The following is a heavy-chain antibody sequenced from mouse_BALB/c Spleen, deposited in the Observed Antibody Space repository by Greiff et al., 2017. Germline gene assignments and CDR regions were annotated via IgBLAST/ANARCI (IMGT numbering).Heavy chain of an antibody. CDR1: GFTFNTYA. CDR2: IRSKSNNYAT. D-gene: IGHD1-1*01. CDR3: VRVNYYGSLDY. V-gene: IGHV10-1*02. J-gene: IGHJ2*01. Sequence: EVKLMESGGGLVQPKGSLKLSCAASGFTFNTYAMNWVRQAPGKGLEWVARIRSKSNNYATYYADSVKDRFTISRDDSQSMLYLQMNNLKTEDTAMYYCVRVNYYGSLDYWGQGTTLTVSS.